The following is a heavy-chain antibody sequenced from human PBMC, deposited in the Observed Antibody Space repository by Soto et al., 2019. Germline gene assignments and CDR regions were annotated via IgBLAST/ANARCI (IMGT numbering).Heavy chain of an antibody. CDR3: ARLTDILTGFDY. CDR1: GGSISSYY. Sequence: PSETLSLTCTVSGGSISSYYWSWIRQPPGKGLEGIGYIYYSGSTNYNPSLKSRVTISVDTSKNQFSLKLSSVTAADTAVYYCARLTDILTGFDYWGQGTLVTAP. J-gene: IGHJ4*02. CDR2: IYYSGST. V-gene: IGHV4-59*01. D-gene: IGHD3-9*01.